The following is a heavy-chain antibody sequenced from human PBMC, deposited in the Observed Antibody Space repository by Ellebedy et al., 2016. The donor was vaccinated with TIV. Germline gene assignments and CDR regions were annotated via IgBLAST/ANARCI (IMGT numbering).Heavy chain of an antibody. Sequence: GESLKISXAASGFTFSSYSMNWVRQAPGKGLEWVSSISSSSSYIYYADSVKGRFTISRDNAKNSLYLQMNSLRAEDTAVYYCARTRCSSTSCYVGFRFDPWGQGTLVTVSS. J-gene: IGHJ5*02. CDR3: ARTRCSSTSCYVGFRFDP. CDR1: GFTFSSYS. V-gene: IGHV3-21*04. CDR2: ISSSSSYI. D-gene: IGHD2-2*01.